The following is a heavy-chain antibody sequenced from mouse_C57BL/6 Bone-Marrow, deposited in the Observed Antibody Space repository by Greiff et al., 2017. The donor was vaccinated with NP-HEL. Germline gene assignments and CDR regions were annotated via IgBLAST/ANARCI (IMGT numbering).Heavy chain of an antibody. D-gene: IGHD2-10*01. CDR2: ICTRSGTT. CDR1: GFTFTSYG. J-gene: IGHJ4*01. CDR3: ARWALLEYYYARDY. Sequence: VQLLESGADLVKPGASLKLSCTASGFTFTSYGISWVRQTTGKGLEWIGDICTRSGTTYYTEKFKGQATLTADKSSSTAYIELRSLTSEDSAVYFWARWALLEYYYARDYWGEGTAATVSS. V-gene: IGHV1-81*01.